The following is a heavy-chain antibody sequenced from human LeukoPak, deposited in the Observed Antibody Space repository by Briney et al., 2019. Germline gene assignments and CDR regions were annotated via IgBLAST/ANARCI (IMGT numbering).Heavy chain of an antibody. CDR2: IFPDDSDT. J-gene: IGHJ4*02. Sequence: GESLKISCSATGYKFTNYWIVWVRQMAGKGLEWMGSIFPDDSDTRYSPSFQGQVTLSADKSISTVYLQWRSLKASDTAINYCARGHRTDFDYWGQGALVTVSS. V-gene: IGHV5-51*01. CDR3: ARGHRTDFDY. CDR1: GYKFTNYW.